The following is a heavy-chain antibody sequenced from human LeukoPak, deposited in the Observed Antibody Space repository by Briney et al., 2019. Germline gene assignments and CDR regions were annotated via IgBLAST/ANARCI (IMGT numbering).Heavy chain of an antibody. D-gene: IGHD2-8*01. Sequence: GGSLRLSCAASGFTFSNAWMSWVRQAPGKGLEWVGRIKSKTDGGTTDYAAPVKGRFTISRDDSKNTLYLQMNSLKTEDTAVYYCTTGPTYCTNGVCPDYWGQGTLVTVSS. V-gene: IGHV3-15*01. CDR1: GFTFSNAW. CDR3: TTGPTYCTNGVCPDY. J-gene: IGHJ4*02. CDR2: IKSKTDGGTT.